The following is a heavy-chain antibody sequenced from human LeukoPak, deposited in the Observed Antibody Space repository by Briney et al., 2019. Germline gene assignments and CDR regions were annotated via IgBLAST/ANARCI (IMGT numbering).Heavy chain of an antibody. CDR3: AKGSYYDSSGSFYLDY. Sequence: GGSLRLSCAASGFTFSSYAMSWVRQAPGKGLEWVSGISGSGDNTYYADSVKGRFTISRDNSMNTLYVQVNSLGTEDTAAYYCAKGSYYDSSGSFYLDYWGQGTLVTVSS. V-gene: IGHV3-23*01. D-gene: IGHD3-22*01. J-gene: IGHJ4*02. CDR2: ISGSGDNT. CDR1: GFTFSSYA.